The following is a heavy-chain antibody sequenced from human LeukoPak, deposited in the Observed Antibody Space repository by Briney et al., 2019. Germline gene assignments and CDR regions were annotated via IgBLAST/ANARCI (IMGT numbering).Heavy chain of an antibody. CDR3: VKWWDFSH. CDR1: GFAFSNFS. D-gene: IGHD2-8*01. CDR2: ISHNPTYT. V-gene: IGHV3-21*01. Sequence: TGGSLRLSCAGSGFAFSNFSIHWVRQAPGKGLEWISTISHNPTYTYYADSVKGRFTVTRDNTKKSVYLQLSNLRVDDAAVYYCVKWWDFSHWGLGTLVTVSS. J-gene: IGHJ4*02.